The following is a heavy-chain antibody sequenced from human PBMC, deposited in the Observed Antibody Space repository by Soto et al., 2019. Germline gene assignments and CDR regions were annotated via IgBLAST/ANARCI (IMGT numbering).Heavy chain of an antibody. CDR2: IIPIFGTA. CDR1: GGTFSSYA. V-gene: IGHV1-69*13. CDR3: ARLGIVVVPAADEPTYYYYGMDV. Sequence: ASVKVSCKASGGTFSSYAISWVRQAPGQGLEWMGGIIPIFGTANYAQKFQGRVTITADESTSTAYMELSSLRSEDTAVYYCARLGIVVVPAADEPTYYYYGMDVWGQGTTVTVSS. J-gene: IGHJ6*02. D-gene: IGHD2-2*03.